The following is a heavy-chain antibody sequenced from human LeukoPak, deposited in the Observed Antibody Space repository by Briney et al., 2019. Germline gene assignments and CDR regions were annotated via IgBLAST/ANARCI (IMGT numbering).Heavy chain of an antibody. J-gene: IGHJ5*02. V-gene: IGHV4-59*01. CDR1: GGSFSGYY. CDR3: AREVTITMVRGVKLFDP. CDR2: IYYSGST. D-gene: IGHD3-10*01. Sequence: PSETLSLTCAVYGGSFSGYYWSWIRQPPGKGLEWIGYIYYSGSTNYNPSLKSRVTISVDTSKNQFSLKLSSVTAEDTAVYYCAREVTITMVRGVKLFDPWGQGTLVTVSS.